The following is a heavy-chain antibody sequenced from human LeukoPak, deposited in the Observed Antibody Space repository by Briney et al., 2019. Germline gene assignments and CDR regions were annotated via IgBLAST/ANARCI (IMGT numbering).Heavy chain of an antibody. CDR2: IYFAGSA. J-gene: IGHJ6*02. Sequence: GGSLRLSCAASGFTVSNNYMTWVRQAPGKGLEWVSVIYFAGSAYYADSVKGRFTISRDDSKNTVYLQMDILSADDTAVYYCAGSLGYGSDSYYYGMDVWGQGTTVIVSS. V-gene: IGHV3-66*01. D-gene: IGHD2-2*03. CDR3: AGSLGYGSDSYYYGMDV. CDR1: GFTVSNNY.